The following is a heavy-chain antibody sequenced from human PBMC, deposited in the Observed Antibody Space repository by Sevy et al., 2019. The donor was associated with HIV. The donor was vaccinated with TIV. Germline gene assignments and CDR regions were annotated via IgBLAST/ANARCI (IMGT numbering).Heavy chain of an antibody. D-gene: IGHD3-16*02. CDR2: IKSKSDGGTT. CDR1: GFSFRETW. J-gene: IGHJ3*02. Sequence: GGSLRISCAASGFSFRETWMSWVRQGPGKGLELVGRIKSKSDGGTTDYAAPVKGRFTISRDDSKTTLYLQMNSLKTEDTALYYCTTMGYHGGFDIRGQGTMVTVSS. CDR3: TTMGYHGGFDI. V-gene: IGHV3-15*01.